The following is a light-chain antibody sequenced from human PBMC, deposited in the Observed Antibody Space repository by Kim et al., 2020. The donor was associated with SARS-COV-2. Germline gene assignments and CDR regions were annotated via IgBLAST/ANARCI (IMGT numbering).Light chain of an antibody. J-gene: IGLJ1*01. Sequence: GQRVTISCSGSGSNIGSNYVYWYQQLPGTAPNLLIYRNNQRPSGVPDRFSGSKSGTSASLAISGLRSEDEADYYCAAWDDSLSGYVFGTGTKVTVL. V-gene: IGLV1-47*01. CDR2: RNN. CDR1: GSNIGSNY. CDR3: AAWDDSLSGYV.